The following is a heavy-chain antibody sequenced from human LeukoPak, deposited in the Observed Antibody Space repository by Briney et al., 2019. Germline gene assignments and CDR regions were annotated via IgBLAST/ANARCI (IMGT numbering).Heavy chain of an antibody. V-gene: IGHV1-69*13. CDR1: GGTFSSYA. J-gene: IGHJ5*02. D-gene: IGHD3-10*01. CDR3: ARGRITMVRGADWFDP. Sequence: SVKVSCTASGGTFSSYAISWVRQAPGQGLEWMGGIIPIFGTANYAQKFQGRVTITADESTSTAYMELSSLRSEDTAVYYCARGRITMVRGADWFDPWGQGTLVTVSS. CDR2: IIPIFGTA.